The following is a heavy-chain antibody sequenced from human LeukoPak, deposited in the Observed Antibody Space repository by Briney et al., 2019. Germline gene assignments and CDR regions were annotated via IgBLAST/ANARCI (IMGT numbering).Heavy chain of an antibody. J-gene: IGHJ3*01. V-gene: IGHV3-74*01. CDR3: AREIDGFDV. Sequence: GGSLRLSCAASGFTFNNYWMHWVRQAPGMGLVWVSSIRFDGGDTAYADSAKGRFTISRDNAKNTMFLQMNNLRAEDTAVYYCAREIDGFDVWGQGTLVTVSS. CDR2: IRFDGGDT. CDR1: GFTFNNYW.